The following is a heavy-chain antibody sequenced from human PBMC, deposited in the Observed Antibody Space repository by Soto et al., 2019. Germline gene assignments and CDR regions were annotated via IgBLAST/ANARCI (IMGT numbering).Heavy chain of an antibody. J-gene: IGHJ6*03. Sequence: ASVKFYFNTSGYDFTAYDINWVRQASGQGLEWIGWMNPINGATGSARSVQGRVSMTRNTATGTAYLELTSLRSDDTAVYYCGRGPSPLAPACGTPYYYAMDVWGK. CDR3: GRGPSPLAPACGTPYYYAMDV. D-gene: IGHD1-7*01. CDR1: GYDFTAYD. CDR2: MNPINGAT. V-gene: IGHV1-8*02.